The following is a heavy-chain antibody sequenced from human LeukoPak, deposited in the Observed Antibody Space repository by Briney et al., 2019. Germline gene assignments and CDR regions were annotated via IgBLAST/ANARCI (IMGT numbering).Heavy chain of an antibody. J-gene: IGHJ4*02. Sequence: ASVKVSCKASGYTFTNYYMHWVRQAPGQGPEWMGIINPSGGSTSYAQKFQGRVTMTRDTSTSTVYMELSSLRSEDTAVYYCARGGYCSGGSCLFDYWGLGTLVTVSS. V-gene: IGHV1-46*01. CDR3: ARGGYCSGGSCLFDY. CDR1: GYTFTNYY. CDR2: INPSGGST. D-gene: IGHD2-15*01.